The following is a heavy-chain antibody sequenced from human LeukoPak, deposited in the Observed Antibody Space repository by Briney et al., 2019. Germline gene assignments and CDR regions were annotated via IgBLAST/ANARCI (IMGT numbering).Heavy chain of an antibody. Sequence: GGSLRLSCAASGFTFSSYWMHWVRQAPGKGLVWVSRINSDGSSTSYADSVKGRFTISRDNAKNTLYLQMNSLRAEDTAVYYCARDPQIGSGFSWFDYWGQGTLVTVSS. CDR1: GFTFSSYW. J-gene: IGHJ4*02. V-gene: IGHV3-74*01. CDR2: INSDGSST. CDR3: ARDPQIGSGFSWFDY. D-gene: IGHD3-10*01.